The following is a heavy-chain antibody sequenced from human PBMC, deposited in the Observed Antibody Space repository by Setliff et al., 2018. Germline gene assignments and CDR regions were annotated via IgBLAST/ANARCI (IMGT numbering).Heavy chain of an antibody. Sequence: SETLFLTCSVSGDSINHFFWTWVRLSPGKGLEWIGYIYYSGGATYNPSLRGRASIAIGASKAHFSLDLRTVTTADTAVYYCARDASFGFDVWGPGITVTVSS. CDR2: IYYSGGA. V-gene: IGHV4-59*01. CDR3: ARDASFGFDV. J-gene: IGHJ6*02. D-gene: IGHD2-2*01. CDR1: GDSINHFF.